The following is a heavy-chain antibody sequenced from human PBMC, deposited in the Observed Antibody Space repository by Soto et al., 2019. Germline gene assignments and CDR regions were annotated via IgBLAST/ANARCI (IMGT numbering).Heavy chain of an antibody. CDR1: GGSISSYY. J-gene: IGHJ4*02. V-gene: IGHV4-4*07. CDR3: ARSPTIANKKYYFDY. CDR2: IYTSGST. Sequence: QVQLQESGPGLVKPSETLSLTCTVSGGSISSYYWSWIRQPAGKGLEWIGRIYTSGSTNYNPSLKSRVTMSVDTSKNQFSLKLSSVTAADTAVYYCARSPTIANKKYYFDYWGQGTLVTVSS. D-gene: IGHD3-9*01.